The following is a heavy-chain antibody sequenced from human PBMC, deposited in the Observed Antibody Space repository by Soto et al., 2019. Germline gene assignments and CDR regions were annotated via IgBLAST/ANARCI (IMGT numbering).Heavy chain of an antibody. CDR3: ARVGVERATMRPGYYYGMDV. Sequence: QVQLVQSGAEVKKPGSSVKVSCKASGGTFSSYAISWVRQAPGQGLEWMGGIIPSFGTANYAQKFQGRVTITADESTSTAYMELSSLRSEDTAVYYCARVGVERATMRPGYYYGMDVWGQGTTVTVSS. V-gene: IGHV1-69*01. D-gene: IGHD5-12*01. CDR1: GGTFSSYA. CDR2: IIPSFGTA. J-gene: IGHJ6*02.